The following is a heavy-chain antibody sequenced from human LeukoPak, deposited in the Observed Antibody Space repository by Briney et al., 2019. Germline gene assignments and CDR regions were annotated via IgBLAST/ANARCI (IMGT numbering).Heavy chain of an antibody. J-gene: IGHJ4*02. D-gene: IGHD6-13*01. CDR3: AREAQQLVRGGNIDY. Sequence: PGGSLRLSCAASGFTFDDYGMSWVHQAPGKGLEWVSGINWNGGSTGYADSVKGRFTISRDNAKNSLYLQMNSLRAEDTALYYCAREAQQLVRGGNIDYWGQGTLVTVSS. V-gene: IGHV3-20*04. CDR2: INWNGGST. CDR1: GFTFDDYG.